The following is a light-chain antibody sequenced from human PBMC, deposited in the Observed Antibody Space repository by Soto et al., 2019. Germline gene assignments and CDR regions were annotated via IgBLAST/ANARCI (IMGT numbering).Light chain of an antibody. Sequence: DIQLTQSPSFLSASVGDRVTITCRASQGISSYLAWYQQKPGKAPKLLIYAASTLQSGVPSRLSGSGSGTEFTLTSSSLQPEDFATYYCQQLNSYPRINFDQGTRLEIK. CDR1: QGISSY. V-gene: IGKV1-9*01. J-gene: IGKJ5*01. CDR2: AAS. CDR3: QQLNSYPRIN.